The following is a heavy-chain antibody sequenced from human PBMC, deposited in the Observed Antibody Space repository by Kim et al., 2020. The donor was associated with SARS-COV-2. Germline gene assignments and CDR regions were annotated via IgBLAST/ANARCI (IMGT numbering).Heavy chain of an antibody. V-gene: IGHV3-23*01. CDR3: AKDVGYCSGDSCYSILVRYFQH. D-gene: IGHD2-15*01. J-gene: IGHJ1*01. CDR2: ISGSGGST. CDR1: GFTFSSYA. Sequence: GGSLRLSCAASGFTFSSYAMSWVRQAPGKGLEWVSAISGSGGSTYYADSVKGRFTISRDNSKNTLYLQMNSLRAEDTAVYYCAKDVGYCSGDSCYSILVRYFQHWGQGTLVTVSS.